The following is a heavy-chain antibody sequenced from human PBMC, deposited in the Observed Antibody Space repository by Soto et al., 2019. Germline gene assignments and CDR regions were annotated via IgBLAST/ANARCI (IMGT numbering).Heavy chain of an antibody. J-gene: IGHJ4*02. CDR2: IYYSGSS. CDR1: GGSISGYY. V-gene: IGHV4-59*08. CDR3: ARHSNEYRKSLDY. D-gene: IGHD1-1*01. Sequence: NPSETLSLTCTVSGGSISGYYWSWIRQPPGKGLEWIAYIYYSGSSNSNPSLKSRVTISVDTSRNQFSLKLSSVTAADTAVYYCARHSNEYRKSLDYWGQGTLVTVSS.